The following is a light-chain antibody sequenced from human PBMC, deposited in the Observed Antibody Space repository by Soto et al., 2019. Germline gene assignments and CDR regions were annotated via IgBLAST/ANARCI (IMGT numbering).Light chain of an antibody. CDR1: SSDVGGYNY. CDR3: TSYAGGNYV. J-gene: IGLJ1*01. Sequence: QSALTQPPSASGSPGQSVTISCTGTSSDVGGYNYVSWYQQHPGKVPKLMVYEVNKRPSGVPDRFSGSKSGNTASLTVSGLHAEDEADYYCTSYAGGNYVFGTGTKLTVL. V-gene: IGLV2-8*01. CDR2: EVN.